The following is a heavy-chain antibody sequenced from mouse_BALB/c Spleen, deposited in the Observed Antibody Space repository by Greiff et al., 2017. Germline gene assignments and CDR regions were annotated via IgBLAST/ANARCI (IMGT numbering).Heavy chain of an antibody. J-gene: IGHJ1*01. CDR2: IYPGSGNT. CDR1: GYTFTDYY. CDR3: ARYHYYGSSYWYFDV. Sequence: VQLQQSGAELARPGASVKLSCKASGYTFTDYYINWVKQRTGQGLEWIGEIYPGSGNTYYNEKFKGKATLTADKSSNTAYMQLSSLTSEDSAVYFCARYHYYGSSYWYFDVWGAGTTVTVSS. D-gene: IGHD1-1*01. V-gene: IGHV1-77*01.